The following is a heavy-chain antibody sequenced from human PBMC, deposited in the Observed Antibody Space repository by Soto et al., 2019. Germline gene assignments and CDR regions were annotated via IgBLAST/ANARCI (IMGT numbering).Heavy chain of an antibody. J-gene: IGHJ5*02. V-gene: IGHV5-10-1*01. CDR2: IDPSDSYI. CDR1: GYSLTSYW. CDR3: ARLPLAAAYSDANT. D-gene: IGHD6-13*01. Sequence: GESLKISCKGSGYSLTSYWISWVRQMPGKGLVWMGRIDPSDSYINYSPSFQGHVTISADKSISTAYLQWSSLKASDTAMYYCARLPLAAAYSDANTWGQGTLVTVSS.